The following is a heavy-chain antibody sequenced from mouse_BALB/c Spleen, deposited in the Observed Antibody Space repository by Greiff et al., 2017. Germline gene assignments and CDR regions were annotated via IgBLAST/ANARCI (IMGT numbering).Heavy chain of an antibody. CDR2: ISSGGSYT. CDR1: GFTFSSYA. D-gene: IGHD2-14*01. V-gene: IGHV5-9-4*01. J-gene: IGHJ2*01. CDR3: ARGVRRGYYFDY. Sequence: EVNLVESGGGLVKPGGSLKLSCAASGFTFSSYAMSWVRQSPEKRLEWVAEISSGGSYTYYPDTVTGRFTISRDNAKNTLYLEMSSLRSEDTAMYYCARGVRRGYYFDYWGQGTTLTVSS.